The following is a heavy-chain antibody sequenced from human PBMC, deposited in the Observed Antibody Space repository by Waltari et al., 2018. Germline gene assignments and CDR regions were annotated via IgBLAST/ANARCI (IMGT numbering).Heavy chain of an antibody. CDR1: GGSITSNRHY. CDR3: ATYLGASLGTAAFDV. J-gene: IGHJ3*01. Sequence: QLQLQESGPGLVKPSETLSLTCSVSGGSITSNRHYWVWIRHPPGQGLEWIGTMSYRGAPYTSPSLNSRVTLSRDTSKNQLSLKLASMTAADTAVYFCATYLGASLGTAAFDVWGQGTMVTVSS. D-gene: IGHD1-1*01. V-gene: IGHV4-39*01. CDR2: MSYRGAP.